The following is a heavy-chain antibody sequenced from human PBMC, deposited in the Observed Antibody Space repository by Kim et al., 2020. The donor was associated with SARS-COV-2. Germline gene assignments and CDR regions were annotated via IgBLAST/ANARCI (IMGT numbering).Heavy chain of an antibody. Sequence: ASVKVSCKASGYTFTSYDINWVRQATGQGLEWMGWMNPNSGNTGYAQKFQGRVTMTRNTSISTAYMELSSLRSEDTAVYYCARKIAAADYASILVYYYGMDVWGQGTTVTVSS. J-gene: IGHJ6*02. CDR3: ARKIAAADYASILVYYYGMDV. D-gene: IGHD6-13*01. CDR2: MNPNSGNT. CDR1: GYTFTSYD. V-gene: IGHV1-8*01.